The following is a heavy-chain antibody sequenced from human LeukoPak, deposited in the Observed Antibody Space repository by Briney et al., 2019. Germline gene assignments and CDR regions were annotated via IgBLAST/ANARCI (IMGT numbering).Heavy chain of an antibody. CDR2: VHYSGTT. Sequence: PSETLSLTCTVSGGSISNYYWSWIRQSPEKGLEWIGYVHYSGTTNYNPSLKSRVTISVDTSKNQFSLKLNSVTAADTAVYYCARDRGLWFGELLDYWGPGTLVTVSS. J-gene: IGHJ4*02. V-gene: IGHV4-59*01. CDR1: GGSISNYY. CDR3: ARDRGLWFGELLDY. D-gene: IGHD3-10*01.